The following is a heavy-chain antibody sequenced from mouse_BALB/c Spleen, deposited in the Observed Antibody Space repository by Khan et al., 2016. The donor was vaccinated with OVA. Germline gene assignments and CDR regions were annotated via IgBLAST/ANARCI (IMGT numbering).Heavy chain of an antibody. CDR1: GYTFTSYT. V-gene: IGHV1-4*01. D-gene: IGHD2-14*01. CDR2: INPSSGYT. CDR3: ARDGAYYRNDGWFAY. J-gene: IGHJ3*01. Sequence: QVRLQQSGAELARPGASVKMSCKASGYTFTSYTIHWIKQRPGQGLEWIGYINPSSGYTNYTQKFKDKATLTADKSSTTAYMQLSSLTSDDSAVYYCARDGAYYRNDGWFAYWGQGTLVTVSA.